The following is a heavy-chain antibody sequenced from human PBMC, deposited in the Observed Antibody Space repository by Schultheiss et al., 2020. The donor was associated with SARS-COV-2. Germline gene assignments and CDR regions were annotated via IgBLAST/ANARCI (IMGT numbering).Heavy chain of an antibody. Sequence: ASVKVSCKASGYTFTGYYMHWVRQAPGQGLEWMGWINPNSGGTNYAQKFQGRVTMTRDTSISTAYMELSSLRSEDTAVYYCARDPGGYSYGEGGFDYWGQGTLVTVSS. CDR1: GYTFTGYY. V-gene: IGHV1-2*02. CDR3: ARDPGGYSYGEGGFDY. CDR2: INPNSGGT. D-gene: IGHD5-18*01. J-gene: IGHJ4*02.